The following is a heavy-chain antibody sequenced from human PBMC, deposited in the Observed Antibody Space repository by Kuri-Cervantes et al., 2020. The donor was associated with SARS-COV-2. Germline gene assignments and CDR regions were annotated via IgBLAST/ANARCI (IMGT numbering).Heavy chain of an antibody. CDR1: GFTFSDYY. J-gene: IGHJ4*02. CDR3: ARARIAARNFDY. V-gene: IGHV4-34*01. Sequence: ESLKISCAASGFTFSDYYMSWIRQAPGKGLEWIGSIYYSGSTNYNPSLKSRVTISVDTSKNQFSLKLSSVTAADTAVYYCARARIAARNFDYWGQGTLVTVSS. D-gene: IGHD6-6*01. CDR2: IYYSGST.